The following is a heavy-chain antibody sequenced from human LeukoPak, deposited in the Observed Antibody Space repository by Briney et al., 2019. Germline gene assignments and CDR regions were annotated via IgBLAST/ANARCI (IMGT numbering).Heavy chain of an antibody. CDR3: ARVGSQYYYGSGSA. Sequence: ASVKVSCKASGYTFTSYYMHWVRQAPGQGLEWMGIINPSGGSTSYAQKFQGRVTITADESTSTAYMELSSLRSEDTAVYYCARVGSQYYYGSGSAWGQGTLVTVSS. CDR2: INPSGGST. D-gene: IGHD3-10*01. J-gene: IGHJ5*02. CDR1: GYTFTSYY. V-gene: IGHV1-46*01.